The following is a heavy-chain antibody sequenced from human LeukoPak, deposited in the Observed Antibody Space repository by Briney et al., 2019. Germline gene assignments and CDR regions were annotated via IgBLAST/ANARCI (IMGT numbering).Heavy chain of an antibody. D-gene: IGHD3/OR15-3a*01. V-gene: IGHV3-21*01. CDR3: AREWTDY. Sequence: GGSLRLSCAASGFTFSSYWMHWVRQAPGKGLEWVSSISSSSSYIYYADSVKGRFTISRDNAKNSLYLQMNSLRGEDTVVYYCAREWTDYWGQGTLVTVSS. CDR1: GFTFSSYW. CDR2: ISSSSSYI. J-gene: IGHJ4*02.